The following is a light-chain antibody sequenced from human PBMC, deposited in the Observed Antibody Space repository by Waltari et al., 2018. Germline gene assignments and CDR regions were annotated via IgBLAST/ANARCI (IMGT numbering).Light chain of an antibody. CDR1: QSVRNF. V-gene: IGKV1-39*01. CDR3: QQGYMTPRT. J-gene: IGKJ1*01. Sequence: DIQMTQSPSSLSASVGARVPITCRASQSVRNFLTWYQQEPGKAPKLLIYATSSLQTGGPSRFSGSGSGTDFTLSISSLQPEDFAIYFCQQGYMTPRTFGQGTKVEIK. CDR2: ATS.